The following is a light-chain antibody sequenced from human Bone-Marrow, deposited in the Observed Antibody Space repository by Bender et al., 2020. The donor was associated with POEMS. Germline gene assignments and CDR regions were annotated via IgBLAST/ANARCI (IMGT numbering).Light chain of an antibody. CDR1: KLGNRY. J-gene: IGLJ2*01. CDR3: QGWDGTNLI. Sequence: SYDLTQPPSVSVSPGQTARFTCSGDKLGNRYVCWYQQKPGQSPVLVMYQDSKRPSGIPERFSGSNSANTATLTISGTQALDDADYYCQGWDGTNLIFGGENKRTVL. CDR2: QDS. V-gene: IGLV3-1*01.